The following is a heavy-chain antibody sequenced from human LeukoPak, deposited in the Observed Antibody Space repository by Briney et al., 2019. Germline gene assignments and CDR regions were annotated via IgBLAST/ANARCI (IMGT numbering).Heavy chain of an antibody. Sequence: GGSLRLSCAASGFTFSSYWMHWVRQAPGKGLVWVSRTNSDGSSTSYADSVKGRFTISRDNAKNTLYLQMNSLRAEDTAVYYCAKHCSSTSCIDYWGQGTLVTVSS. J-gene: IGHJ4*02. D-gene: IGHD2-2*01. CDR3: AKHCSSTSCIDY. V-gene: IGHV3-74*01. CDR2: TNSDGSST. CDR1: GFTFSSYW.